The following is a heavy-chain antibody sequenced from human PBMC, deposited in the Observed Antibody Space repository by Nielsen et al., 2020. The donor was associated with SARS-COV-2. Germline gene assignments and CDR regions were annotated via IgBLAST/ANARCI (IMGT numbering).Heavy chain of an antibody. D-gene: IGHD3-22*01. Sequence: SETLSLTCTVSGGSVSSGSYYWSWIRQPPGKGLEGIGYIYYSGSTNYNPSLKSRVTISVDTSKNQFSLKLSSVTAADTAAYYCARVAPYYDSSGYYYLPDYWGQGTLVTVSS. J-gene: IGHJ4*02. CDR3: ARVAPYYDSSGYYYLPDY. CDR2: IYYSGST. V-gene: IGHV4-61*01. CDR1: GGSVSSGSYY.